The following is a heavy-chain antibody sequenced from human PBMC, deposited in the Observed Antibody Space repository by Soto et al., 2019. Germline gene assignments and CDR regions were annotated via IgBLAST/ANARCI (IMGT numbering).Heavy chain of an antibody. D-gene: IGHD3-16*01. J-gene: IGHJ4*02. V-gene: IGHV1-18*01. Sequence: QVQLVQSGAEVKKPGASVKVSCKASGYTFTNFGISWVRQAPGQGLEWMGWISAYNGNTNYAQNFQGRVTMTTDTSQTTTYMERRSRRSDDPAEYYWARGGAPIDYWGQGTLVTVPS. CDR2: ISAYNGNT. CDR1: GYTFTNFG. CDR3: ARGGAPIDY.